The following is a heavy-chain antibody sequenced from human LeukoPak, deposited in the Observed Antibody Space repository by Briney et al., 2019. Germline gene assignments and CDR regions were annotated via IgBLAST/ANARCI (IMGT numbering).Heavy chain of an antibody. CDR1: GFTVSSNY. CDR3: AKDQLDDSSGSSPIGY. V-gene: IGHV3-66*01. J-gene: IGHJ4*02. Sequence: GGSLRLSCAASGFTVSSNYMSWVRQAPGKGLEWVSVIYSGGSTYYADSVKGRFTISRDNSKNTLYLQMNSLRAEDTAVYYCAKDQLDDSSGSSPIGYWGQGTLVTVSS. CDR2: IYSGGST. D-gene: IGHD6-19*01.